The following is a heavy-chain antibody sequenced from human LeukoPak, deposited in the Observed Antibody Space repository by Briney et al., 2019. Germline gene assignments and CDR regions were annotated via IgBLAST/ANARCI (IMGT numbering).Heavy chain of an antibody. CDR1: GFTFTSYA. Sequence: GGSLRLSCAASGFTFTSYAMTWVRQAPGKGLEWVSGISGSGGSTYYADYVKGRFTISRDNSKNTLYLQMNSLRAEDTAVYYCAKGQSSSGLRNYFDYWGQGTLVTVSS. D-gene: IGHD3-22*01. CDR3: AKGQSSSGLRNYFDY. V-gene: IGHV3-23*01. CDR2: ISGSGGST. J-gene: IGHJ4*02.